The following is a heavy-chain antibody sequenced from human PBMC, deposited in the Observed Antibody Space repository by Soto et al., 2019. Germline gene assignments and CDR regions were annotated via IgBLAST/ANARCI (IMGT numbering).Heavy chain of an antibody. Sequence: QITLKESGPTLVKPTQTLTLTCTFSGFSLSASGVAVGWIRQPPGKALEWLALVYCDDEKRYSPSLKSRLTISKDTSKNQVVLTMTNMDPVDTAAYYCAHSWDSSGYYFGAFDIWGQGTMVTVSS. CDR1: GFSLSASGVA. CDR2: VYCDDEK. D-gene: IGHD3-22*01. J-gene: IGHJ3*02. V-gene: IGHV2-5*02. CDR3: AHSWDSSGYYFGAFDI.